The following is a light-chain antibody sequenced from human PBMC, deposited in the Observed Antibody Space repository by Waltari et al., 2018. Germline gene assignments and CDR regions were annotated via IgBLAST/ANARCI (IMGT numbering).Light chain of an antibody. Sequence: QSVLTQPASVSGSPGQSITISCTGTRRDIGAYNFVSWFQPLPGQAPRLLISEATKRPSGVSYRFSGSKSGNTASLSISDLQAEDEADYYCCSYVGGSRVLFGGGTKLTV. CDR1: RRDIGAYNF. V-gene: IGLV2-23*01. J-gene: IGLJ2*01. CDR2: EAT. CDR3: CSYVGGSRVL.